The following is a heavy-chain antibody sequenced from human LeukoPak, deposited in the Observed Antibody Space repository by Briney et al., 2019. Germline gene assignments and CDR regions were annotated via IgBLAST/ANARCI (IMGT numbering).Heavy chain of an antibody. CDR3: ASLTVALDY. CDR1: GFTFSSYG. V-gene: IGHV3-30*03. CDR2: ISYDGSNK. D-gene: IGHD4-23*01. J-gene: IGHJ4*02. Sequence: PGRSLRLSCAASGFTFSSYGMHWVRQAPGKGLEWVAVISYDGSNKYYADSVKGRFTISRDNAKNSLYLQMNSLRAEDTAVYYCASLTVALDYWGQGTLVTVSS.